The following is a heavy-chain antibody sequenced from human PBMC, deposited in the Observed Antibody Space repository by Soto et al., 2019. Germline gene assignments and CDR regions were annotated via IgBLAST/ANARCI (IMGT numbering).Heavy chain of an antibody. CDR3: ARTHPDDDYYGSGSYYQGWFDP. CDR1: GGSVSSGSYY. D-gene: IGHD3-10*01. J-gene: IGHJ5*02. V-gene: IGHV4-61*01. CDR2: IYYSGST. Sequence: PSETLSLTCTVSGGSVSSGSYYWSWIRQPPGKGLEWIGYIYYSGSTNYNPSLKSRVTISVDTSKNQFSLKLSSVTAADTAVYYCARTHPDDDYYGSGSYYQGWFDPWRQGTLVTVSS.